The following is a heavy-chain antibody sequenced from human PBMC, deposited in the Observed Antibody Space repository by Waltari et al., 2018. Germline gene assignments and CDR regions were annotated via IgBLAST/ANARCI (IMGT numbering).Heavy chain of an antibody. CDR2: ISSISSTI. CDR3: ASSYYYGMDV. Sequence: EVQLVESGGGLVQPGGSLRLSCAASGFTFSSYSMNWVRQAPGKGLGWVSYISSISSTIYYADSVKGRFTISRDNAKNSLYLQMNSLRAEDTAVYYCASSYYYGMDVWGQGTTVTVSS. J-gene: IGHJ6*02. V-gene: IGHV3-48*01. CDR1: GFTFSSYS.